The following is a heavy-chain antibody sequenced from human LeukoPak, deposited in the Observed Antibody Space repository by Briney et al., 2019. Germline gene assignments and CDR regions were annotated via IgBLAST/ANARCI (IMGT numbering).Heavy chain of an antibody. CDR1: GGSFSGYY. D-gene: IGHD3-9*01. Sequence: PSETLSLTCAVYGGSFSGYYWSWIRQPPGRGLEWIGEINHSGSTNYNPSLKSRVTISVDTSKNQFSLKLSSVTAADTAVYYCADILTGYYGYWGQGTLVTVSS. V-gene: IGHV4-34*01. J-gene: IGHJ4*02. CDR2: INHSGST. CDR3: ADILTGYYGY.